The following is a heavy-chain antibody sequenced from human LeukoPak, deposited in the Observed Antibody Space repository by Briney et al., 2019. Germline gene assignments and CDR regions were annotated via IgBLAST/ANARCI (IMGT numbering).Heavy chain of an antibody. J-gene: IGHJ4*02. CDR3: ARPRKYYDSWSGYPPFDY. D-gene: IGHD3-3*01. CDR2: IIPISSTI. V-gene: IGHV1-69*13. Sequence: ASVKVSCKASGGTFSSHAINWVRQAPGQGLEWIGGIIPISSTIKYAQKFQGRVTITADESTSTVFMELGSLRSDDTAVYYCARPRKYYDSWSGYPPFDYWGQGTLVTASS. CDR1: GGTFSSHA.